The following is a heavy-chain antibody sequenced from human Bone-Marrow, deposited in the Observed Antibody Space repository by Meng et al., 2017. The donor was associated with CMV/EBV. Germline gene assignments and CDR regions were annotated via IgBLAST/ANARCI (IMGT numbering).Heavy chain of an antibody. CDR2: ISWNSGSI. D-gene: IGHD2-2*01. J-gene: IGHJ6*02. CDR1: GFTFDDYA. Sequence: SLKISCAASGFTFDDYAMHWVRQAPGKGLEWVSGISWNSGSIGYADSVKGRFTISRDNAKNSLYLQMNSLRAEDTAVYYCAREDIVVVPAAMSYYYGMDVWGQGTTVTVSS. V-gene: IGHV3-9*01. CDR3: AREDIVVVPAAMSYYYGMDV.